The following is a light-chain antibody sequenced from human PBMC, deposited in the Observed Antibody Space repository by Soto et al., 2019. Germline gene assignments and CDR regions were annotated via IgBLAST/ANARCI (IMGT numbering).Light chain of an antibody. CDR3: AAWNDTLRGWV. Sequence: QSVLTQPPSASGTPGQRVTISCSGSSSNIGSNYVNWYQHLPGTAPKLLIYSDDQRPSGVPDRFSGSKSGTSASLAISGLQSEDEADYFCAAWNDTLRGWVFGGGTQLTVL. CDR2: SDD. V-gene: IGLV1-44*01. CDR1: SSNIGSNY. J-gene: IGLJ3*02.